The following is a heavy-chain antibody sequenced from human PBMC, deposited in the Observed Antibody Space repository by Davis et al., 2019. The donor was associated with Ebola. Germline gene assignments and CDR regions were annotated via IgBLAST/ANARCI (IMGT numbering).Heavy chain of an antibody. Sequence: GGSLRLSCAASGFTFSNYWMSWVRQAPGKGLEWVANIKQDESEKYYVGSVEGRFTVSRDNAKNSLFLQMNSLRVEDTAVYYCAKDEIMLDAFDIWGQGTMVTVSS. V-gene: IGHV3-7*04. CDR1: GFTFSNYW. CDR3: AKDEIMLDAFDI. D-gene: IGHD2-8*01. CDR2: IKQDESEK. J-gene: IGHJ3*02.